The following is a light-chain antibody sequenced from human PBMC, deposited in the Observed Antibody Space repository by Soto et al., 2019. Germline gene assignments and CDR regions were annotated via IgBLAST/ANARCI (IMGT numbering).Light chain of an antibody. CDR1: NIGGKS. J-gene: IGLJ3*02. V-gene: IGLV3-21*02. Sequence: SSELTQPPSVSVAPGQTARITCGGNNIGGKSVHWYQQKPGQAPVLVVNDVSDRPSGIPERFSGSKSGNTATLTISRVEAGDEADYYCQVWDSSSDHVVFGGGTKLTVL. CDR2: DVS. CDR3: QVWDSSSDHVV.